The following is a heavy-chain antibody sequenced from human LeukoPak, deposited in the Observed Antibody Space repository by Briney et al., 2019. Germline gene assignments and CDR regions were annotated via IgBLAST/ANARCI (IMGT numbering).Heavy chain of an antibody. D-gene: IGHD1-26*01. CDR1: GYTFTGYY. CDR2: INPNSGGT. Sequence: GASVEVSCKASGYTFTGYYMHWVRQAPGQGLEWMGWINPNSGGTNYAQKFQGRVTMTTDTSTSTAYMELRSLRSDDTAVYYCARRDRELLNDYWGQGTLVTVSS. CDR3: ARRDRELLNDY. V-gene: IGHV1-2*02. J-gene: IGHJ4*02.